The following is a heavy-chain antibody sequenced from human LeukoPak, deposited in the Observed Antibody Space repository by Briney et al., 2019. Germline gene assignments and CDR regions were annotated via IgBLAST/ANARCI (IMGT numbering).Heavy chain of an antibody. J-gene: IGHJ4*02. D-gene: IGHD2-2*01. Sequence: PGGSLRLSCAASGFTFSSYEMNWVRQAPGQGLEWVSYINSGGSTLYYADSVKGRFTISRDNAKNSLYLQMNSLRAEDTAVYYCAKGGSPSCYSSSGYWGQGTLVTVSS. CDR1: GFTFSSYE. CDR2: INSGGSTL. V-gene: IGHV3-48*03. CDR3: AKGGSPSCYSSSGY.